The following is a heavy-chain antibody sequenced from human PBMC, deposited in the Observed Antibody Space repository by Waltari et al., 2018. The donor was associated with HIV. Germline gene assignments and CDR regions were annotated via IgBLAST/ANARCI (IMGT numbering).Heavy chain of an antibody. J-gene: IGHJ3*02. V-gene: IGHV1-69*01. CDR1: GGPFSSYA. CDR3: ARHIVVVTAIREDDAFDI. Sequence: QVQLVQSGAEVKKPGSSVKVSCKASGGPFSSYAISWVRQAPGQGLEWMGGIIPIFGTANYAQKFQGRVTITADESTSTAYMELSSLRSEDTAVYYCARHIVVVTAIREDDAFDIWGQGTMVTVSS. CDR2: IIPIFGTA. D-gene: IGHD2-21*02.